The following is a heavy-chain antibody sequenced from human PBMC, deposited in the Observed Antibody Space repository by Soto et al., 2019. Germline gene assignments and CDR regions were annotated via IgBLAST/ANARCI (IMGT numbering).Heavy chain of an antibody. CDR1: GGSISSYY. J-gene: IGHJ4*02. D-gene: IGHD2-15*01. CDR2: IYTSGST. V-gene: IGHV4-4*07. Sequence: SETLSLTCTVSGGSISSYYWSWIRQPAGKGLEWIGRIYTSGSTNYNPSLKSRVTMSVDTSKNQFSLKLSSVTAADTAVYYCARAGRYCSGGSCYFDYWGQGTLVTVSS. CDR3: ARAGRYCSGGSCYFDY.